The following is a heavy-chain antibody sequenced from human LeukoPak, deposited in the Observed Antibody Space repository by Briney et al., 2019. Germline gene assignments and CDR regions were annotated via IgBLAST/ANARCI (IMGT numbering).Heavy chain of an antibody. CDR1: GFTFSSYG. J-gene: IGHJ6*02. Sequence: GGSLRLSCAASGFTFSSYGMHWVRQAPGKGLEWVAVISYDGSNKYYADSVKGRFTISRDNSKNTLYLQMNSLRAEDTAVYYCAKDIVVVPAAMPNRYYYYYGMDVWGQGTTVTVSS. CDR2: ISYDGSNK. V-gene: IGHV3-30*18. CDR3: AKDIVVVPAAMPNRYYYYYGMDV. D-gene: IGHD2-2*01.